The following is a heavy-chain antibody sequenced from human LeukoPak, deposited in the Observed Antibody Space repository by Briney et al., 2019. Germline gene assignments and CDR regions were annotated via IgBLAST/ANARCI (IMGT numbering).Heavy chain of an antibody. Sequence: SETLSLTCAVYGGSFSGYYWSWIRQPPGKGLEWIGEINHSGSTNYHPSLKSRVTISVDTSKNQFSLKLSSVTAADTAVYYCARGGRDGGNYFDYWGQGTLVTVSS. J-gene: IGHJ4*02. D-gene: IGHD4-23*01. CDR3: ARGGRDGGNYFDY. V-gene: IGHV4-34*01. CDR2: INHSGST. CDR1: GGSFSGYY.